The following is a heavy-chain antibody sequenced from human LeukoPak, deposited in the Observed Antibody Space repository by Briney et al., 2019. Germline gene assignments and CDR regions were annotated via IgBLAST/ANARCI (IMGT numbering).Heavy chain of an antibody. CDR2: IYYSGST. CDR3: AGNRNYDFWSGYYWFDP. D-gene: IGHD3-3*01. Sequence: EPSETLSLTCTVSGGPISSYYWSWIRQPPGKGREWIGYIYYSGSTNYNPSLKSRVTMSVDTSKNQFSLKLSSVTAADTAVYYCAGNRNYDFWSGYYWFDPWGQGTLVTVSS. CDR1: GGPISSYY. J-gene: IGHJ5*02. V-gene: IGHV4-59*12.